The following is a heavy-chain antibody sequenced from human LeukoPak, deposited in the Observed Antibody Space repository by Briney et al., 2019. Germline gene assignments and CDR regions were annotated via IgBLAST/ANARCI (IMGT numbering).Heavy chain of an antibody. CDR2: INPHSVGT. CDR1: GYTFTGNY. D-gene: IGHD2-21*02. V-gene: IGHV1-2*02. Sequence: ASVKVSCKASGYTFTGNYIQWVRQAPGQGLEWMGWINPHSVGTNYAQNFQGRVTMTSDTSITTAYMELSGLTSDDTAIYYCARDVSWGLVDYWGQGNPITVSS. J-gene: IGHJ4*02. CDR3: ARDVSWGLVDY.